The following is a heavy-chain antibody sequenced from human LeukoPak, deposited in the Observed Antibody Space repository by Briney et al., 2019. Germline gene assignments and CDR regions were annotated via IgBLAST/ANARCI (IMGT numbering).Heavy chain of an antibody. D-gene: IGHD1-26*01. V-gene: IGHV3-30*04. J-gene: IGHJ4*02. CDR2: ISYDASSK. CDR3: ARGGVVGGTTYRYFDY. Sequence: GGSLRLSCAASGFTFNSYTMSWIRQAPGKGLEWVALISYDASSKYHADSVKGRFTISRDNSKNTLSLQMNSLRPEDTAVYYCARGGVVGGTTYRYFDYWGQGTLVTVSS. CDR1: GFTFNSYT.